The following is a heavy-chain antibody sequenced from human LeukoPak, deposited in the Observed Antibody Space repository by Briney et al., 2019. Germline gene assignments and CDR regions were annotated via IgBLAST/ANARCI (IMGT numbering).Heavy chain of an antibody. CDR2: IIPILGIA. CDR1: GGTFSSYA. CDR3: ARQLWFGELSRESYFDY. Sequence: SVKVSCKASGGTFSSYAISWVRQAPGQGLEWMGRIIPILGIANYAQKFQGRVTITADKSTSTAYMELSRLRSDDTAVYYCARQLWFGELSRESYFDYWGQGTLVTVSS. D-gene: IGHD3-10*01. V-gene: IGHV1-69*04. J-gene: IGHJ4*02.